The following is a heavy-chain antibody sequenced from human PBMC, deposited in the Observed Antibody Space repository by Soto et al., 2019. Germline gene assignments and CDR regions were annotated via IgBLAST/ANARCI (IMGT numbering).Heavy chain of an antibody. Sequence: QVQLVQSGAEVKKPGASVKISCKASGYTFTSYGISWVRQAPGQGLEWMAWTSAYNGNTNHAQKLKGRVTMTSHTSTSTAYMELRSVTSDDTAVYYCARDSPPVDYWGQGTLVTVSS. CDR2: TSAYNGNT. J-gene: IGHJ4*02. CDR3: ARDSPPVDY. CDR1: GYTFTSYG. V-gene: IGHV1-18*01.